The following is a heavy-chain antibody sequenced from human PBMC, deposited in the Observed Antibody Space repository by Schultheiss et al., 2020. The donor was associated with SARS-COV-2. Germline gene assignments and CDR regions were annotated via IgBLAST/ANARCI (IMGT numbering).Heavy chain of an antibody. CDR1: GFTFSSYA. D-gene: IGHD3-3*01. CDR3: AKGLSYDFSADY. J-gene: IGHJ4*02. Sequence: GESLKISCAASGFTFSSYAMHWVRQAPGKGLEWVAVISYDGSNKYYADSVKGRFTISRDNSKNTLYLQMNSLRAEDTAVYYCAKGLSYDFSADYWGQGTLVTVSS. CDR2: ISYDGSNK. V-gene: IGHV3-30*07.